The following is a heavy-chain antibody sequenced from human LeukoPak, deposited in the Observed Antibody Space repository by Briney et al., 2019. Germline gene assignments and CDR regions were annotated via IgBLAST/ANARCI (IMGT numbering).Heavy chain of an antibody. CDR3: AREYQGIRRTRWFDP. CDR1: GGTFSSYT. V-gene: IGHV1-69*04. CDR2: IIPLLGIA. J-gene: IGHJ5*02. Sequence: SVKVSCKASGGTFSSYTIRWVRQAPGQGLEWMGRIIPLLGIANYAQKFQGRVTINADKSTSTAYIALSSLRSEHTAVYYCAREYQGIRRTRWFDPWGQGTLVTVSS. D-gene: IGHD2-2*01.